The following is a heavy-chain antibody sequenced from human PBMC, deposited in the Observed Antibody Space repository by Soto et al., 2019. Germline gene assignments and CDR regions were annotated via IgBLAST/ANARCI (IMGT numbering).Heavy chain of an antibody. CDR2: IYSGGST. CDR1: GFTVSSNY. D-gene: IGHD5-18*01. J-gene: IGHJ6*02. V-gene: IGHV3-53*01. CDR3: AKFLRIQLWSVPYYYYGMDV. Sequence: GGSLRLSCAASGFTVSSNYMSWVRQAPGKGLEWVSVIYSGGSTYYADSVKGRFTISRDNSKNTLYLQMNSLRAEDTAVYYCAKFLRIQLWSVPYYYYGMDVWGQGTTVTVSS.